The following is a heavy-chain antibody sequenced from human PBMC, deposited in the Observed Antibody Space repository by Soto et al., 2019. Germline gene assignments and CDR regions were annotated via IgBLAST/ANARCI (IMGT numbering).Heavy chain of an antibody. D-gene: IGHD2-2*01. CDR2: IWYDGSNK. Sequence: GGSLRLSCAASGFTFSSYGMHWVRQAPGKGLEWVAVIWYDGSNKYYADSVKGRFTISRDNSKNTLYLQMNSLRAEDTAVYYCARATGSNHPFDYWGQGSLVTVSS. CDR1: GFTFSSYG. J-gene: IGHJ4*02. V-gene: IGHV3-33*01. CDR3: ARATGSNHPFDY.